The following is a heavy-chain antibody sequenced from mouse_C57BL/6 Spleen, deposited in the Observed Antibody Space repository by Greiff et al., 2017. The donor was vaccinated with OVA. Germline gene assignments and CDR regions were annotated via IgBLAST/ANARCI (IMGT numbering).Heavy chain of an antibody. CDR3: ARGGGYSNYEYFDV. D-gene: IGHD2-5*01. J-gene: IGHJ1*03. CDR2: INSDGGST. CDR1: EYEFPSHD. V-gene: IGHV5-2*01. Sequence: EVKLMESGGGLVQPGESLKLSCESNEYEFPSHDMSWVRKTPEKRLELVAAINSDGGSTYYPDTMERRFIISRDNTKKTLYLQMSSLRSEDTALYYCARGGGYSNYEYFDVWGTGTTVTVSS.